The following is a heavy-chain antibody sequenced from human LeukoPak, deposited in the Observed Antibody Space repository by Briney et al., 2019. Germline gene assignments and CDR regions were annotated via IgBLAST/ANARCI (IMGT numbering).Heavy chain of an antibody. CDR1: GFTFSSYE. D-gene: IGHD6-13*01. CDR2: ISSSGSTI. Sequence: QPGGSLRLSCAASGFTFSSYEMNWVRQAPGKGLEWVSYISSSGSTIYYADSVKGRFTISRDNAKNSLYLQMNSLRAEETAVYYCAKKHTAAGPKSNWFDPWGQGTLVTVSS. CDR3: AKKHTAAGPKSNWFDP. V-gene: IGHV3-48*03. J-gene: IGHJ5*02.